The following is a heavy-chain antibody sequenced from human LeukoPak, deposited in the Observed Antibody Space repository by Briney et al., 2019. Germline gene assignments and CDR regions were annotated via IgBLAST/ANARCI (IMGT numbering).Heavy chain of an antibody. CDR1: GYTFTGYY. V-gene: IGHV1-2*02. D-gene: IGHD3-9*01. J-gene: IGHJ4*02. Sequence: ASVKVSCKASGYTFTGYYMHWVRQAPGQGLEWMGWINPNSGGTNYAQKFQGRVTITADESTSTAYMELSSLRSEDTAVYYCATQSDDILTGYSYWGQGTLVTVSS. CDR2: INPNSGGT. CDR3: ATQSDDILTGYSY.